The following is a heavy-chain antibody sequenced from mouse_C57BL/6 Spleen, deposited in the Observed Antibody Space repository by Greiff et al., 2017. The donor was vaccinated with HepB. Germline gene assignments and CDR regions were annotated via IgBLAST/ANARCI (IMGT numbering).Heavy chain of an antibody. Sequence: VQLQQSGAELVRPGSSVKLSCKASGYTFTSYWMHWVKQRPIQGLEWIGNIDPSDSETHYNQKFKDKATLTVDKSSSTAYMQLSSLTSEDSAGYYCARRRAGSFDYWGQGTTLTVSS. J-gene: IGHJ2*01. D-gene: IGHD3-3*01. CDR3: ARRRAGSFDY. CDR2: IDPSDSET. V-gene: IGHV1-52*01. CDR1: GYTFTSYW.